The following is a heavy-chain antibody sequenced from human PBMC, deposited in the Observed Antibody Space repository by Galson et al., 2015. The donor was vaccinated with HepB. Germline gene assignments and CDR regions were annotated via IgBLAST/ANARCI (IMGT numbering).Heavy chain of an antibody. J-gene: IGHJ6*03. CDR2: ISYDGSNK. V-gene: IGHV3-30*18. CDR1: GFTFSSYG. Sequence: SLRLSCAASGFTFSSYGMHWVRQAPGKGLEWVAVISYDGSNKYYADSVKGQFTISRDNSKNTLYLQMNSLRAEDTAVYYCAKTKLGSPYYYYYMDVWGKGTTVTVSS. CDR3: AKTKLGSPYYYYYMDV. D-gene: IGHD3-16*01.